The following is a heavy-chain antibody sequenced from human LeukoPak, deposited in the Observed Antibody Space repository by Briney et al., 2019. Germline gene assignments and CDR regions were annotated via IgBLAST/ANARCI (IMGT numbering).Heavy chain of an antibody. V-gene: IGHV3-7*01. J-gene: IGHJ4*02. Sequence: GGSLRLSCAASGFTFNFFWMTWVRQAPGKGLEWVANIKHDGSEKYYLDSVKGRFTISRDNANNSLFLQMNSLRAEDTALYYCARGLYYFDSWGQGTPVTVSS. CDR3: ARGLYYFDS. CDR2: IKHDGSEK. CDR1: GFTFNFFW.